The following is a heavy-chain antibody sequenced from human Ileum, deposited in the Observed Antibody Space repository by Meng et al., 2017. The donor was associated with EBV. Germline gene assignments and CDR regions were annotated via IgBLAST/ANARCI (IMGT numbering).Heavy chain of an antibody. J-gene: IGHJ5*02. D-gene: IGHD3-16*01. CDR3: ARGSGAGGRDWFDP. CDR2: MNSNSGNT. Sequence: QGQLVQSGAEVKKPGASVKFSCKASAYTFINHDIDWFRQAPGQGLEWMGWMNSNSGNTGYGQKFQDRVTMTRNTSISTAYMELSSLTSEDTALYYCARGSGAGGRDWFDPWGQGTLVTVSS. V-gene: IGHV1-8*02. CDR1: AYTFINHD.